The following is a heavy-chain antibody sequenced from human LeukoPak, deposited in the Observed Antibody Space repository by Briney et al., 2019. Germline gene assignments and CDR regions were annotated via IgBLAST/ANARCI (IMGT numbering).Heavy chain of an antibody. CDR3: ATKYTYSGSYYFDY. V-gene: IGHV3-23*01. J-gene: IGHJ4*02. CDR2: ISGSGGST. CDR1: GFTFSSYA. D-gene: IGHD1-26*01. Sequence: GGSLRLSCAASGFTFSSYAMHWVRQAPGKGLEWVSAISGSGGSTYYADSVKGRFTISRDNSKNTLYLQMNSLRAEDTAVYYCATKYTYSGSYYFDYWGQGTLVTVSS.